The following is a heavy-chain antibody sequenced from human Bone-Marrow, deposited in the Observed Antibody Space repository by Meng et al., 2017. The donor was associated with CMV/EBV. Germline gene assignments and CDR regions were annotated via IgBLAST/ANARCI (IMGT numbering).Heavy chain of an antibody. CDR2: ISSSGSTI. CDR3: ASFITMVRGVIITAMEV. Sequence: GESLKISCAASGFTISDYYMSWIRQAPGKGLEWVSYISSSGSTIYYADSVKGRFTISRDNAKNSLYLQMNSLRAEDTAVYYCASFITMVRGVIITAMEVWGQGTTVTVSS. V-gene: IGHV3-11*04. CDR1: GFTISDYY. D-gene: IGHD3-10*01. J-gene: IGHJ6*02.